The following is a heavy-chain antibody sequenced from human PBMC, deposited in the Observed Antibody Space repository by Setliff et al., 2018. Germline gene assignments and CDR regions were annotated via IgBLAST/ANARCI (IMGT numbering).Heavy chain of an antibody. CDR2: IIPIFGTP. Sequence: SVKVSCKASGGMSGTYSISWVRQAPGQGLEWMGAIIPIFGTPNYAQKFQDRVTITAGVSTSTAYMELSSLRSDDTAVYYCARDGAYCSGGSCYSFDYWGQGTVVTVSS. CDR3: ARDGAYCSGGSCYSFDY. J-gene: IGHJ4*02. D-gene: IGHD2-15*01. CDR1: GGMSGTYS. V-gene: IGHV1-69*13.